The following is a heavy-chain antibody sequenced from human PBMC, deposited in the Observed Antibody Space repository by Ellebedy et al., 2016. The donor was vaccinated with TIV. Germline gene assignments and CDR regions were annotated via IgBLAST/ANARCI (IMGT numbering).Heavy chain of an antibody. V-gene: IGHV3-33*01. Sequence: SCKASGYTFISYYMHWVRQAPGKGLEWVAVIWDDGSNKYYGDSVKGRFTISRDNSKNTVYLQMNSLRAEDTAVYYCARSPRGDAFDIWGQGTTVTVSS. CDR2: IWDDGSNK. CDR3: ARSPRGDAFDI. CDR1: GYTFISYY. D-gene: IGHD1-26*01. J-gene: IGHJ3*02.